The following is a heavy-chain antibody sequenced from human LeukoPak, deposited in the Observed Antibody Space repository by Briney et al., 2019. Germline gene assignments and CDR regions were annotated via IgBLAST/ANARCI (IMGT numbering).Heavy chain of an antibody. CDR3: ARIGYSSSSLDY. D-gene: IGHD6-13*01. V-gene: IGHV3-7*01. CDR1: GFTFSKYW. J-gene: IGHJ4*02. Sequence: GGSLRPSCAASGFTFSKYWMTWVRQAPGKGLEWVANIKIDGSVKYYADSVKGRFTISRDNAKNSVYLQMNSLRVEDTAVYYCARIGYSSSSLDYWGQGTLVTVSS. CDR2: IKIDGSVK.